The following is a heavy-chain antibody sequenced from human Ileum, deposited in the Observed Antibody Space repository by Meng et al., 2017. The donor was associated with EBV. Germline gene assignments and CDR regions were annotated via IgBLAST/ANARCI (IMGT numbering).Heavy chain of an antibody. D-gene: IGHD6-19*01. V-gene: IGHV4-34*01. CDR3: ARVMRRVNYNSGWYAKF. Sequence: QQWGAGLVKSSETLSLTCAVYGGSFSGYYWTWIRQAPGRGLEWIGESNYAGSTNYNPSLKSRVTISVDTSKKQFSLNLTSVTAADTAVYYCARVMRRVNYNSGWYAKFWGQGNLVTVSS. CDR1: GGSFSGYY. CDR2: SNYAGST. J-gene: IGHJ4*02.